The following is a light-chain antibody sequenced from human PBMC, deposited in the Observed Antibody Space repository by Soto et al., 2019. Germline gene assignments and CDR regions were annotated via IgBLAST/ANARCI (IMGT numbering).Light chain of an antibody. V-gene: IGLV2-14*01. CDR1: SSDVGGYNY. Sequence: QSALTQPASVSGSPGQSITISCTGTSSDVGGYNYVSWYQQHPGKAPKLMIYDVSNRPSGVSNRFSGSKSGNTASLTISGLQAEDDVDYYCSSYTSSSTLRVFGGGTKRTVL. CDR3: SSYTSSSTLRV. J-gene: IGLJ2*01. CDR2: DVS.